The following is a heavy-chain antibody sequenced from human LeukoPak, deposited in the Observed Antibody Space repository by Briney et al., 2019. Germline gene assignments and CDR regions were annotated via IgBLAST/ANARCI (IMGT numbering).Heavy chain of an antibody. J-gene: IGHJ6*04. CDR3: AKATITNGSGGGNGMDV. V-gene: IGHV3-30*18. CDR2: ISYDGSNK. Sequence: PGGSLRLSCAASGFTFSSYGMHWVRQAPGKGLEWVAVISYDGSNKYYADSVKGRFTISRDNSKNTLYLQMNSLRAEDTAVYYCAKATITNGSGGGNGMDVWGKGTTVTVSS. D-gene: IGHD5-12*01. CDR1: GFTFSSYG.